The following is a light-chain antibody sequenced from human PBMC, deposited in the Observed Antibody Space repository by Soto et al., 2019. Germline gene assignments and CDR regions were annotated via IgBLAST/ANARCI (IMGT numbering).Light chain of an antibody. CDR3: QQRFDWPKIT. CDR1: HSVSNY. V-gene: IGKV3-11*01. Sequence: EVVLTQSPAALSFSPGERVTLSCRASHSVSNYLAWYQQKPGQAPRLLVSAASNRATGIPARFSGSGSGTVFTLTISSLEPEDFGVFYCQQRFDWPKITFGQGTRLEI. CDR2: AAS. J-gene: IGKJ5*01.